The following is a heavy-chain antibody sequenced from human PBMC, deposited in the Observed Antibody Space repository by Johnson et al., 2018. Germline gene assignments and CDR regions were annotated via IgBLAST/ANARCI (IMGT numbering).Heavy chain of an antibody. J-gene: IGHJ3*02. CDR1: GFTFSTYG. D-gene: IGHD4-23*01. Sequence: VQLVESGGGVVQPGTSLRLSCAASGFTFSTYGMHWVRQAPGKGLEWVAVIWSDGSNKNYADSVKGRFTISRDNSKNTLYLQMDSLRAEDTAVYYCARDGYIGNTDGFDIWGQGTVVTVSS. V-gene: IGHV3-33*01. CDR3: ARDGYIGNTDGFDI. CDR2: IWSDGSNK.